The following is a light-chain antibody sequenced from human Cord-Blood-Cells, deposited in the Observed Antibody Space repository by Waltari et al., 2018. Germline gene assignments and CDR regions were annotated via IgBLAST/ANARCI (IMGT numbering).Light chain of an antibody. CDR2: AAS. CDR3: QKYNSAPRT. J-gene: IGKJ1*01. V-gene: IGKV1-27*01. CDR1: QGISHY. Sequence: DIQMTQSPSSLSASVGDRVTITCRASQGISHYLAWYQQKPGKVPKLLSYAASTLQSGVPSRFSGSGSGTDFTLTISSLQPEDVATYYCQKYNSAPRTFGQGTKVEIK.